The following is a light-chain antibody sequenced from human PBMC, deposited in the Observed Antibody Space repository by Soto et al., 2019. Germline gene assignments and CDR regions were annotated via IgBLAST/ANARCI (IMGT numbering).Light chain of an antibody. CDR3: AVWDDSLHGVV. V-gene: IGLV1-44*01. J-gene: IGLJ2*01. Sequence: QSVLTQPPSASGTPGQSVTISCSGSSSNIGANTVNWYQQLPGTAPKLLIYSNNHRSSGVPDRFAGSKSGTSASLAISGLQSEDEADSYCAVWDDSLHGVVFGGGTKLTVL. CDR2: SNN. CDR1: SSNIGANT.